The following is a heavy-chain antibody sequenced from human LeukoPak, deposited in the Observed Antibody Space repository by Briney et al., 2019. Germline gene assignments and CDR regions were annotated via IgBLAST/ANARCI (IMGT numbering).Heavy chain of an antibody. CDR3: ARGPPGGQFDP. D-gene: IGHD3-10*01. CDR1: GGSISSYY. J-gene: IGHJ5*02. CDR2: IYYSGST. Sequence: SETLSLTCTVSGGSISSYYWSWIRQPPGRGLEWIGYIYYSGSTNYNPSLKSRVTISVDASKNQFSLKLTSVTAADTAIYYCARGPPGGQFDPWGQGTLVTVSS. V-gene: IGHV4-59*01.